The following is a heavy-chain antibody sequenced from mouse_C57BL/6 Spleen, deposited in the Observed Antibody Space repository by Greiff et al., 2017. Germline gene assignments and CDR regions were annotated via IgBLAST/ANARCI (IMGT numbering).Heavy chain of an antibody. CDR2: INPSNGGT. V-gene: IGHV1-53*01. J-gene: IGHJ3*01. Sequence: QVQLQQPGTELVKPGASVKLSCKASGYTFTSYWMHWVKQRPGQGLEWIGNINPSNGGTNYNEKFKSKATRTVDKSSSTSYMQLSSLTSEDSAVYYCARSGMGDRGFAYWGQGTLVTVSA. CDR1: GYTFTSYW. D-gene: IGHD2-10*02. CDR3: ARSGMGDRGFAY.